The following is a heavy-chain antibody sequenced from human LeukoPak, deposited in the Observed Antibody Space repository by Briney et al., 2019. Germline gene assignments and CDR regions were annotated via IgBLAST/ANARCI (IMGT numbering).Heavy chain of an antibody. Sequence: KTSETLSLTCTVSGGSISSSSYYWGWIRQPPGKGLEWIGSIYYSGSTYYNPSLKSRVTISVDTSKNQFSPKLNSVTAADTAVYYCARREYCSNTSCYYFDYWGQGTLVTVSS. CDR3: ARREYCSNTSCYYFDY. J-gene: IGHJ4*02. D-gene: IGHD2-2*01. CDR2: IYYSGST. V-gene: IGHV4-39*01. CDR1: GGSISSSSYY.